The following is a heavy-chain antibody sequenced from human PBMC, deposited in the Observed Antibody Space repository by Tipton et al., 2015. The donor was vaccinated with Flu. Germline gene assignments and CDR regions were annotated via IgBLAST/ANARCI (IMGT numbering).Heavy chain of an antibody. D-gene: IGHD3-3*01. Sequence: QLVQSGAEVKKPGASVKVSCKASGYTFTGYYMHWVRQAPGQGLEWMGWINPNSGGTNYAQKFQGRVTMTRDTSISTAYMELSRLRSDDTAVYYCAGPNYYDIWSGYLPPRGLYGMDVWGQGTTVTVSS. CDR3: AGPNYYDIWSGYLPPRGLYGMDV. J-gene: IGHJ6*02. CDR1: GYTFTGYY. CDR2: INPNSGGT. V-gene: IGHV1-2*02.